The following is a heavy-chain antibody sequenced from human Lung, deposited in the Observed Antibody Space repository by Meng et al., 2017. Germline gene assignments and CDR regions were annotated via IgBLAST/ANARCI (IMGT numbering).Heavy chain of an antibody. CDR1: DYTLTGYG. J-gene: IGHJ4*02. CDR3: ARGTPGRSYSDY. CDR2: LGAHDGDT. V-gene: IGHV1-18*01. Sequence: QVQPVQSGPEGKKPGASVKVSCKAADYTLTGYGVSWVRQAPGQGLEWMAWLGAHDGDTSHAPKFQGRVTVSADRPTATAYMELRSLRSDDTAVYYCARGTPGRSYSDYWGQGTLVTVSS. D-gene: IGHD3-10*01.